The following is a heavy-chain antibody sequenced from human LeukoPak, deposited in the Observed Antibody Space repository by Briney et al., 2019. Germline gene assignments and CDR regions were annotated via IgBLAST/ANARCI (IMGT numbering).Heavy chain of an antibody. CDR3: ARDEWELPFDY. CDR1: GFTFSSYA. Sequence: GGSLRLSCAASGFTFSSYAMHWVRQAPGKGLEWVAVISYDGFNKYYADSVKGRFTISRDNSKNMLYLQMNSLRAEDTAVYYCARDEWELPFDYWGQGTLITVSS. J-gene: IGHJ4*02. V-gene: IGHV3-30-3*01. CDR2: ISYDGFNK. D-gene: IGHD1-26*01.